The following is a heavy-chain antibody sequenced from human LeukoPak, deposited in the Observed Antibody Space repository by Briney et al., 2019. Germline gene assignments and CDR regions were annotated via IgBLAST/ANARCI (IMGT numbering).Heavy chain of an antibody. V-gene: IGHV3-30-3*01. CDR1: GFTFSNYA. CDR2: ISYDGSNK. J-gene: IGHJ4*02. Sequence: GGSLRLSCAASGFTFSNYAMHWVRQAPGKGLEWVAVISYDGSNKYYADSVKGRFTISRDNSKNTLYLQMNSLRAEDTAVYYCANIAVAGNFDYWGQGTLVTVSS. D-gene: IGHD6-19*01. CDR3: ANIAVAGNFDY.